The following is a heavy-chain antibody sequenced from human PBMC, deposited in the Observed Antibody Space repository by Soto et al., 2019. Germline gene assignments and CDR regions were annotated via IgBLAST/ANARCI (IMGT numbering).Heavy chain of an antibody. V-gene: IGHV1-69*02. D-gene: IGHD3-3*01. CDR1: GGTFSSYT. CDR3: ASSYYDFWSGYFRWFDP. CDR2: IIPILGIA. J-gene: IGHJ5*02. Sequence: QVQLVQSGAEVKKPGSSVKVSCKASGGTFSSYTISWVRQAPGQGLEWMGRIIPILGIANYAQKFQGRVTITADKSTSSAYMELSSLRSEDTAVYYCASSYYDFWSGYFRWFDPWGQGTLVTVSS.